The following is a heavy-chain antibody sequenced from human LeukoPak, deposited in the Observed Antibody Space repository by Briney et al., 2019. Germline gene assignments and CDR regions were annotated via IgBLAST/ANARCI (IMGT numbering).Heavy chain of an antibody. CDR3: ARLKPYSSTSAYYFDY. CDR2: IFYSGST. Sequence: SESLSLTCSVTGGSINSYYWSWIRQPPGKGLEWIGYIFYSGSTDYNPSLKSRVTISVDTSKNQFSLRLTSVTAADTAVYYCARLKPYSSTSAYYFDYWGQGTLVTVSS. CDR1: GGSINSYY. J-gene: IGHJ4*02. V-gene: IGHV4-59*08. D-gene: IGHD6-13*01.